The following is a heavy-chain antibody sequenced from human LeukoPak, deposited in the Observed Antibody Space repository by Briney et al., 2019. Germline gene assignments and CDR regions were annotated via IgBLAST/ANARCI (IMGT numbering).Heavy chain of an antibody. CDR2: IYYSGST. V-gene: IGHV4-30-4*01. CDR1: GGSFSSGDYY. J-gene: IGHJ4*02. CDR3: ARHASTWIQLWFPQFDY. D-gene: IGHD5-18*01. Sequence: PSETLSLTCTVSGGSFSSGDYYWSWIRQPPGKGLEWIGYIYYSGSTYYNPSLKSRVTISVDTSKNQFSLKLSSVTAADTAVYYCARHASTWIQLWFPQFDYWGQGTLVTVSS.